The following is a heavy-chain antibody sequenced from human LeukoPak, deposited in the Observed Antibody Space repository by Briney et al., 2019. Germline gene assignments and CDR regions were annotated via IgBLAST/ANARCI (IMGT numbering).Heavy chain of an antibody. CDR3: ARANYYDSGGYDY. CDR1: GGSIRSGGYY. V-gene: IGHV4-31*03. CDR2: IFYTGST. J-gene: IGHJ4*02. Sequence: SETLSLTCTVSGGSIRSGGYYWSWIRQHPGQGLELIGYIFYTGSTYYNPSLKRRVTISVDTSTNQFSLKLSSVTAADTAVYYCARANYYDSGGYDYWGQGTLVIVSS. D-gene: IGHD3-22*01.